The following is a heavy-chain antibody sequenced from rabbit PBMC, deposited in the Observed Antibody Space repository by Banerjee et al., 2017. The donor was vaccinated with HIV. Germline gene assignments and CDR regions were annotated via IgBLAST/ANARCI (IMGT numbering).Heavy chain of an antibody. CDR2: INTGSSGST. V-gene: IGHV1S45*01. CDR3: ARDLAGVIGWNFGL. CDR1: GFSFSSSYW. Sequence: QEQLEESGGDLVKPEGSLTLTCTASGFSFSSSYWICWVRQAPGKGLEWIGCINTGSSGSTYYANWAKGRFTISKTSSTTVTLQMTSLTAADTATYFCARDLAGVIGWNFGLWGQGTLVTVS. J-gene: IGHJ4*01. D-gene: IGHD4-1*01.